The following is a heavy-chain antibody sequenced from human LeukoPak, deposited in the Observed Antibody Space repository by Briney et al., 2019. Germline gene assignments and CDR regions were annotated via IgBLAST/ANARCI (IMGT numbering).Heavy chain of an antibody. Sequence: GGSLRLSCAASEFTFSSYEMNWVRQAPGKGLEWVSYISSSGRTIYYADSVKGRFTISRDNAKNSLYLQMNSLRAEDTAVYYCARLPLAAAGTMVFYYGLDVWGKGTTVTVSS. CDR3: ARLPLAAAGTMVFYYGLDV. CDR2: ISSSGRTI. CDR1: EFTFSSYE. D-gene: IGHD6-13*01. V-gene: IGHV3-48*03. J-gene: IGHJ6*04.